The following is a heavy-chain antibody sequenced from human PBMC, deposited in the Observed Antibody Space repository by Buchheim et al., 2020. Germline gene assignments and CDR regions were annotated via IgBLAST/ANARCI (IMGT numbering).Heavy chain of an antibody. CDR2: ISYDGSVK. V-gene: IGHV3-30*03. Sequence: QVQVVESGGGVVQPGRSLRLSCAASGFTFSTCGMHWVRQAPGKGLEWVAVISYDGSVKYFADSVKGRFTISRDNSMTTVYLQMDSLRPEDTAVYYCVRDLGGSYQDYFDYWGQGT. J-gene: IGHJ4*02. D-gene: IGHD1-26*01. CDR3: VRDLGGSYQDYFDY. CDR1: GFTFSTCG.